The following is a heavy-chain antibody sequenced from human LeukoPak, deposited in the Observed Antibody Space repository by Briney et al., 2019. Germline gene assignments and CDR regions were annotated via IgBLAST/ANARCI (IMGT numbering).Heavy chain of an antibody. V-gene: IGHV1-18*01. CDR3: ARDADDSPIAVAGSPAGDAFDI. J-gene: IGHJ3*02. CDR2: ISAYNGNT. D-gene: IGHD6-19*01. Sequence: ASVKVSCKASGYTFTSYGISWVRQAPGQGLEWMGWISAYNGNTNYAQKLQGRVTMTTDTSTSTAYMELRSLRSDDTAVYYCARDADDSPIAVAGSPAGDAFDIWGQGTMVTVSS. CDR1: GYTFTSYG.